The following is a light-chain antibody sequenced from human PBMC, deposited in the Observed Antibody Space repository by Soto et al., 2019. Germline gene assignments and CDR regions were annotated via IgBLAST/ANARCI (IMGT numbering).Light chain of an antibody. CDR3: QHYDSYSWT. J-gene: IGKJ1*01. CDR2: DAS. CDR1: QTTSMW. V-gene: IGKV1-5*01. Sequence: DIQMTQSPSTLSASLGDRVTITCRASQTTSMWLAWYQRKPGKAPKLLIYDASSLESGVPSRFSGSGSGTEFTLTISSLQPDDFATYYCQHYDSYSWTFGPGTKVEIK.